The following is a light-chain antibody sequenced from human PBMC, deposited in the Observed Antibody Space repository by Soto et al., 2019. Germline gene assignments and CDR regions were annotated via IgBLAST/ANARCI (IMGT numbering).Light chain of an antibody. J-gene: IGKJ3*01. CDR2: GAS. CDR1: QSVSSN. Sequence: EIVMTQSPATLSVSPGERATLSCRASQSVSSNLAWYQQKPGQAPRLLIYGASTRATGIPARFSGSGSETDSTLTISSQQSEDSAFYYCQQYNNWPFTFGPGTKVDIK. CDR3: QQYNNWPFT. V-gene: IGKV3-15*01.